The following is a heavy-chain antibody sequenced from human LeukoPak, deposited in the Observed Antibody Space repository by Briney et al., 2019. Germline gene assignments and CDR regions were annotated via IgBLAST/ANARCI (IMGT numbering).Heavy chain of an antibody. CDR1: GGSISSYY. CDR2: IYYSGST. Sequence: SSETLSLTCTVSGGSISSYYWSWIRQPPGKGLEWIGYIYYSGSTNYNPSLKSRVTISVDTSKNQFSLKLSSVTAADTAVYYCATYYDSSGYYFWGQGTLVTVSS. CDR3: ATYYDSSGYYF. D-gene: IGHD3-22*01. J-gene: IGHJ4*02. V-gene: IGHV4-59*01.